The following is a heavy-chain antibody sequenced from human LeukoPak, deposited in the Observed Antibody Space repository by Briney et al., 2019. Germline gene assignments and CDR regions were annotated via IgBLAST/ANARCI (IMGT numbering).Heavy chain of an antibody. CDR3: VQTLGLHVFNI. V-gene: IGHV3-9*01. D-gene: IGHD2/OR15-2a*01. CDR1: GYSFHDDP. J-gene: IGHJ3*02. CDR2: ITWNSDNI. Sequence: PGRSLRLSCAVSGYSFHDDPLYGCRQPPPEGRQEGTTITWNSDNIYYADSLKSRFTISRDNAKNSLYLQMNTLSPADTALYYCVQTLGLHVFNIWGEGKLVTVS.